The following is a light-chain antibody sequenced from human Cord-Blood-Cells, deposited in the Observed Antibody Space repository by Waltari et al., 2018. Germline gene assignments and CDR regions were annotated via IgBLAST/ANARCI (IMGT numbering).Light chain of an antibody. CDR3: LLSYSGARVLVV. Sequence: QAVVTQEPSLTVSPGGTVTLTCGSSTGAVTSGHYPYWFQQKPGQAPRTRIYDTSNKHTWPPARFSGSLLGGKAALTLSGAQPEDDAEYYCLLSYSGARVLVVFGGCTKLTVL. CDR1: TGAVTSGHY. J-gene: IGLJ2*01. CDR2: DTS. V-gene: IGLV7-46*01.